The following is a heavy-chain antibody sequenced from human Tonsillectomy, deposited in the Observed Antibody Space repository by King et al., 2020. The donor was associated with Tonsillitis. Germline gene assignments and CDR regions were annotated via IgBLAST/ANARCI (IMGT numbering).Heavy chain of an antibody. Sequence: VQLVESGGGLAQPGGSLRLSCAASGFTFSNYSMNWVRQAPGKGLEWIAYISSSSSIIYYADSVKGPFTISRENAKNTLYLQMNRLSAEDTAVYYCARDLPGPFDPWGQGTLVTVSS. CDR2: ISSSSSII. J-gene: IGHJ5*02. CDR3: ARDLPGPFDP. CDR1: GFTFSNYS. V-gene: IGHV3-48*01.